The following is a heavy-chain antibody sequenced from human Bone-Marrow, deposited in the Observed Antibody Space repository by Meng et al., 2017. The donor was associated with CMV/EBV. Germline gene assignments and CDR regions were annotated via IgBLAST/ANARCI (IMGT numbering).Heavy chain of an antibody. CDR3: ARDRNHYDFWSGYYWDHYYYYGMDV. Sequence: SETLSLTCTVSGGSISSSSYYWDWIRQPPGKGLEWIGSIYYSGSTYYNPSLKSRVTISVDTSKNQFSLKLSSVTAADTAVYYCARDRNHYDFWSGYYWDHYYYYGMDVWGQGTTVTVSS. V-gene: IGHV4-39*07. J-gene: IGHJ6*02. CDR1: GGSISSSSYY. CDR2: IYYSGST. D-gene: IGHD3-3*01.